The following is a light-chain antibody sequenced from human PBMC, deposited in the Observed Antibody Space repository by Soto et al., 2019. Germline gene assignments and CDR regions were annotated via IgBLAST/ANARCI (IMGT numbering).Light chain of an antibody. Sequence: QSALTQPASVSGSPGQSITISCTGTSSDVGAYTYVSWYQQHPGKAPKLMIFEVSDRPSGVSNRFSGSKSGNTASLTISGLQAEDEADYYCSSYTTSNTLVVGGRTKLTVL. CDR2: EVS. J-gene: IGLJ2*01. V-gene: IGLV2-14*01. CDR3: SSYTTSNTLV. CDR1: SSDVGAYTY.